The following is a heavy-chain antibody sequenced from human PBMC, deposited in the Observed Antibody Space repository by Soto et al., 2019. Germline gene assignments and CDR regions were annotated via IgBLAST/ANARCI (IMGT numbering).Heavy chain of an antibody. D-gene: IGHD6-6*01. V-gene: IGHV1-18*01. J-gene: IGHJ5*02. Sequence: ASVKVSCKASGYTFTSYGISWVRQAPGQGLEWMGWISAYNGNTNYAQKLQGRVTMTTDTSTSTAYMELRSLRSDDTAVYYCASFWYSSSFGNWFDPCGQVSLVPVSS. CDR2: ISAYNGNT. CDR1: GYTFTSYG. CDR3: ASFWYSSSFGNWFDP.